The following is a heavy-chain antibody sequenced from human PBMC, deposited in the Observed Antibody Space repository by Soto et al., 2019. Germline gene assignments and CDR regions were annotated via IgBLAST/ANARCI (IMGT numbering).Heavy chain of an antibody. J-gene: IGHJ5*02. Sequence: QVPLVQSGAEVKKPGSSVTVSCKASGGPFSSSAIHWVRQAPGQGLEWMGGIIPMYGPAKYAQRFQGRVTITADESTTTVYMELTSLTSQDTAVYYCARFTSMVRGVIDNWFDPWGHGTLVTVSS. D-gene: IGHD3-10*01. CDR2: IIPMYGPA. CDR3: ARFTSMVRGVIDNWFDP. CDR1: GGPFSSSA. V-gene: IGHV1-69*01.